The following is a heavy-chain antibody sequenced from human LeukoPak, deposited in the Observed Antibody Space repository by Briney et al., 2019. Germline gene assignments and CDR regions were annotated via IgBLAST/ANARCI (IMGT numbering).Heavy chain of an antibody. CDR3: ARVLGYCSGGSCYSGDYFDY. Sequence: ASVKVSCKASGYTFTSYGINWVRQATGQGLEWMGWMNPNSGNTGYAQKFQGRVTITRNTSISTAYMELSSLRSEDTAVYYCARVLGYCSGGSCYSGDYFDYWGQGTLVTVSS. D-gene: IGHD2-15*01. CDR1: GYTFTSYG. V-gene: IGHV1-8*03. J-gene: IGHJ4*02. CDR2: MNPNSGNT.